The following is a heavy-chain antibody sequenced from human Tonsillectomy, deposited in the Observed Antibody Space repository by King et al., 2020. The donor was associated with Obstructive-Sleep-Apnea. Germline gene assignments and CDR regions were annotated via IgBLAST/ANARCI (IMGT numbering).Heavy chain of an antibody. CDR2: ISFDGNND. CDR3: ARGLWFGELSPLGN. J-gene: IGHJ4*02. D-gene: IGHD3-10*01. V-gene: IGHV3-30-3*01. Sequence: VQLVESGGRVVQPGRSLRLSCAASGFTFSSYAMHWVRQAPGKGLEWVSVISFDGNNDYYADSVKGRFTISRDNSKNTLFLQMNSLRSEDTAVYYCARGLWFGELSPLGNWGQGTLVTVSS. CDR1: GFTFSSYA.